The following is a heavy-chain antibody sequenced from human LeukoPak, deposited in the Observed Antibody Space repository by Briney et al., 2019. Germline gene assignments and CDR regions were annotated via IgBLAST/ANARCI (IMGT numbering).Heavy chain of an antibody. CDR1: GFTFSNYA. D-gene: IGHD3-9*01. CDR2: IFGSGATT. Sequence: GGSLRLSCVASGFTFSNYAMSWVRQAPGKGLEWVSAIFGSGATTYYADSVKGRFTISRDNSKNTLFLQMNSLRAEDTAVYYCAKWGDYDILTGYYDSDYWGQGTLVTVSS. CDR3: AKWGDYDILTGYYDSDY. V-gene: IGHV3-23*01. J-gene: IGHJ4*02.